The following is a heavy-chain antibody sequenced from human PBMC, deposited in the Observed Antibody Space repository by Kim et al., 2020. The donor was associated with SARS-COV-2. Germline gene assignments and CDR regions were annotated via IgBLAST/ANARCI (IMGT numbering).Heavy chain of an antibody. D-gene: IGHD3-9*01. CDR1: GFTFSSYE. Sequence: GGSLRLSCAASGFTFSSYEMNWVRQAPGKGLEWVSYISSSGSTIYYADSVKGRFTISRDNAKNSLYLQMNSLRAEDTAVYYCAREHPTLRYFDWLEDHDAFDIWGQGTMVTVSS. CDR2: ISSSGSTI. CDR3: AREHPTLRYFDWLEDHDAFDI. V-gene: IGHV3-48*03. J-gene: IGHJ3*02.